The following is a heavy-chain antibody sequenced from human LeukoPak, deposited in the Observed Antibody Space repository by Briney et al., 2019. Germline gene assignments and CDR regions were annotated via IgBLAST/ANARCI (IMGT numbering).Heavy chain of an antibody. J-gene: IGHJ4*02. CDR3: ARGYSSGWSSY. CDR2: ISSSSSYI. CDR1: GFTFSVYN. D-gene: IGHD6-19*01. Sequence: GGSLRLSRAASGFTFSVYNMKWVRQAPGKGLEWVSSISSSSSYIYYADSVKGRFTISRDNAKNSLYLQMNSLRAEDTAVYYCARGYSSGWSSYWGQGTLVTVSS. V-gene: IGHV3-21*01.